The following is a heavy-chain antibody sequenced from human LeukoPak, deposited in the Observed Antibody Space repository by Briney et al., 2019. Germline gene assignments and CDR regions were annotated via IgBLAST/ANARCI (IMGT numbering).Heavy chain of an antibody. Sequence: GRSLRLSCAASGFTFSSYALHWVRQAPGKGLEWVAVISYDGSHKYYADSVKGRFTISRDNSKNTLYLQMNSLRPEDTALYYCARGSYGSGTEQYYFDNWGQGTPVTVSS. CDR2: ISYDGSHK. V-gene: IGHV3-30*04. CDR3: ARGSYGSGTEQYYFDN. CDR1: GFTFSSYA. J-gene: IGHJ4*02. D-gene: IGHD3-10*01.